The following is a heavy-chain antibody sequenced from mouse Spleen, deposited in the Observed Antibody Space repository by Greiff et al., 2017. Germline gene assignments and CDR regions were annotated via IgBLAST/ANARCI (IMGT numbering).Heavy chain of an antibody. CDR1: GYSFTDYN. CDR2: INPNYGTT. J-gene: IGHJ4*01. V-gene: IGHV1-39*01. CDR3: ARGITTVRAMDY. Sequence: VHVKQSGPELVKPGASVKISCKASGYSFTDYNMNWVKQSNGKSLEWIGVINPNYGTTSYNQKFKGKATLTVDQSSSTAYMQLNSLTSEDSAVYYCARGITTVRAMDYWGQGTSVTVSS. D-gene: IGHD1-1*01.